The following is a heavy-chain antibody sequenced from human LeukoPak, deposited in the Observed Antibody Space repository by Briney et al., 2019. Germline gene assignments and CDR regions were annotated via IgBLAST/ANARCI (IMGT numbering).Heavy chain of an antibody. CDR2: IYTSGST. CDR1: GGSISSGSYY. CDR3: ARVNLLGYCTYGICPGGLPFDY. J-gene: IGHJ4*02. V-gene: IGHV4-61*02. Sequence: SQTLSLTCTVSGGSISSGSYYWSWIRQPAGKGLEWIGRIYTSGSTNYNPSLKSRITISVDTSKNQFSLKLSSVTAADTAVYYCARVNLLGYCTYGICPGGLPFDYWGQGTLVTVSS. D-gene: IGHD2-8*01.